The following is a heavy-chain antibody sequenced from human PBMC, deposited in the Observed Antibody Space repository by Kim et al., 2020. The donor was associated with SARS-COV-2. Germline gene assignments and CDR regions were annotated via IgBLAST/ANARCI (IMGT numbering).Heavy chain of an antibody. CDR1: GFTFSSYG. V-gene: IGHV3-33*01. Sequence: GGSLRLSCAASGFTFSSYGMHWVRQAPGKGLEWVAVIWYDGSNKYYADSVKGRFTISRDNSKNTLYLQMNSLRAEDTAVYYCAREQVAGYYYYGMDVWGQGTTVTVSS. J-gene: IGHJ6*02. CDR2: IWYDGSNK. CDR3: AREQVAGYYYYGMDV. D-gene: IGHD6-19*01.